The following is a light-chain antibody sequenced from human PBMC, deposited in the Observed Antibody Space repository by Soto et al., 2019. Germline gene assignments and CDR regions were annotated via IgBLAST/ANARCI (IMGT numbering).Light chain of an antibody. Sequence: QSVPTQPASVSGSPGQSITISCTGTSSDIGLNNYVSWYQQHPGKAPALIIYAVTYRPSGVSSRFSGSKSGDTASLTISGLRTEDEADYYSTSHSDSRPVVFGGGTKVTVL. V-gene: IGLV2-14*03. CDR1: SSDIGLNNY. CDR3: TSHSDSRPVV. J-gene: IGLJ2*01. CDR2: AVT.